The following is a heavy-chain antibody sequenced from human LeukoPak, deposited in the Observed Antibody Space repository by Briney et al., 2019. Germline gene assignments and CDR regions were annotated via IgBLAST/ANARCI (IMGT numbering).Heavy chain of an antibody. CDR1: GFAFRTYS. D-gene: IGHD1-26*01. J-gene: IGHJ4*02. CDR3: AREERVGATYYLAA. V-gene: IGHV3-30*04. CDR2: ITYDGKIQ. Sequence: PGRSLKLSGAASGFAFRTYSMHWVRQPPGKGLEWLAVITYDGKIQHYTDSVKGQFTVSRDNSKKTLYLQMISLRPEDTAVYYCAREERVGATYYLAAWGRGTLVTVSS.